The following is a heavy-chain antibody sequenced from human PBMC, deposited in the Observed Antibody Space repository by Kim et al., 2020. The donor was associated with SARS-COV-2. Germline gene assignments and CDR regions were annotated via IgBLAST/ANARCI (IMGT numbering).Heavy chain of an antibody. CDR2: VYNSGST. V-gene: IGHV4-59*01. Sequence: SETLSLTCTVPGDSINNYYWSWIRPSPGKLLEWIGYVYNSGSTNYNPSVKSRVSMSVDMSEKHFSLELKSVTAADTAVYYCVIGPNGGPFNWFDPWSQGTLVTSSS. CDR3: VIGPNGGPFNWFDP. CDR1: GDSINNYY. D-gene: IGHD7-27*01. J-gene: IGHJ5*02.